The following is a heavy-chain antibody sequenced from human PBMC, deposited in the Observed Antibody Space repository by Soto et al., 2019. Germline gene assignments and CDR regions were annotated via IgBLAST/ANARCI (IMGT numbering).Heavy chain of an antibody. CDR1: GVTFSDYY. CDR2: ISSSGSTI. J-gene: IGHJ4*02. CDR3: ASSIVKYSISFSPYYFDY. D-gene: IGHD6-6*01. Sequence: WGSLRLSCAASGVTFSDYYMSWIRQAPGKGLEWVSYISSSGSTIYYADSVKGRFTISRDNAKNSLYLQMNSLRAEDTAVYYCASSIVKYSISFSPYYFDYWGQGTLVPVS. V-gene: IGHV3-11*01.